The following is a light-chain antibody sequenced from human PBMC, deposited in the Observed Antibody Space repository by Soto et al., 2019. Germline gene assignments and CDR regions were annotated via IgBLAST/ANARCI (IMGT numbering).Light chain of an antibody. J-gene: IGKJ3*01. CDR1: QDISNY. CDR2: DAS. CDR3: QQRST. Sequence: DIQMTQSPSSLSASVGDRVTITCQASQDISNYLNWYQQKPGKAPELLIYDASNLETGVPSRFSGSGSGTDFTFTISSLQPEDIATYYCQQRSTFGPGTKVDIK. V-gene: IGKV1-33*01.